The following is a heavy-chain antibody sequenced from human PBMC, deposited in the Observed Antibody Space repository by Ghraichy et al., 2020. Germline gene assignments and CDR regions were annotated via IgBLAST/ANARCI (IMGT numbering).Heavy chain of an antibody. J-gene: IGHJ6*02. CDR1: GYTFTSYG. D-gene: IGHD1-1*01. V-gene: IGHV1-18*04. Sequence: ASVKVSCKASGYTFTSYGISWVRQAPGQGLEWMGWISAYNGNTNYAQKLQGRVTMTTDTSTSTAYMELRSLRSDDTAVYYCARVSASTLGETPMDVWGQGTTVTVSS. CDR3: ARVSASTLGETPMDV. CDR2: ISAYNGNT.